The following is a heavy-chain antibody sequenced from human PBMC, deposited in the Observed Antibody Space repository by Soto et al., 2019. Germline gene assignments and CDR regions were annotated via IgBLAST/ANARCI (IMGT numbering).Heavy chain of an antibody. D-gene: IGHD6-6*01. CDR3: ARPSGLLGQYSALVDY. CDR1: GGTFSNSA. V-gene: IGHV1-69*13. Sequence: SVKVSCKASGGTFSNSAIAWVRQAPGQGLEWLGMIIPIFTTTNYAQKFKDRLTISADGSASTAYMELSGLKSEDTAVYFCARPSGLLGQYSALVDYWGQGTLVTVSS. CDR2: IIPIFTTT. J-gene: IGHJ4*02.